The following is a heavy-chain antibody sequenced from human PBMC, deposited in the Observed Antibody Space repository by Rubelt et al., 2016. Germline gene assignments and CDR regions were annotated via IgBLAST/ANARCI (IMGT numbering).Heavy chain of an antibody. Sequence: GGGLVQPGGSLRLSCAASGFTFSSYAMSWVRQAPGKGLEWVSGISGNGGSTYQADSVKGRFTISRDNSKNTLYLQVNSLRAEDTAVYYCAKDFAYYYDSSGYYYFDYWGQGTLVTVSS. CDR2: ISGNGGST. CDR3: AKDFAYYYDSSGYYYFDY. D-gene: IGHD3-22*01. J-gene: IGHJ4*02. V-gene: IGHV3-23*01. CDR1: GFTFSSYA.